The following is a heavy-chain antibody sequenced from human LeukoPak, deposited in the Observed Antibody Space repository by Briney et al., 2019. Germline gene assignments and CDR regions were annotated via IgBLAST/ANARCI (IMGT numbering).Heavy chain of an antibody. V-gene: IGHV4-59*08. CDR2: IHYSGSP. D-gene: IGHD1-20*01. CDR1: GGSNY. Sequence: KPSETLSLTCTVSGGSNYWSWIRQPPGKGLEWIGYIHYSGSPNYNPSLKSRVTISIDTSKNQFSLKLNSVTAADTAVYYCARHSNWNGGVDWFDPWGQGTQVTVSS. CDR3: ARHSNWNGGVDWFDP. J-gene: IGHJ5*02.